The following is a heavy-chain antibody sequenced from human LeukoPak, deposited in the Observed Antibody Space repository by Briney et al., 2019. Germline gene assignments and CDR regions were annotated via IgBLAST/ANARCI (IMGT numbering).Heavy chain of an antibody. CDR3: ARERGDP. Sequence: GGSLRLSCAASGFTFSSYAMHWVRQAPGKGLEWVAVISYDGSNKYYADSVKGRFTISRDNSKNTLYLQMNSLRSEDTAVYYCARERGDPWGQGTQVTVST. V-gene: IGHV3-30*04. D-gene: IGHD3-16*01. CDR2: ISYDGSNK. J-gene: IGHJ5*02. CDR1: GFTFSSYA.